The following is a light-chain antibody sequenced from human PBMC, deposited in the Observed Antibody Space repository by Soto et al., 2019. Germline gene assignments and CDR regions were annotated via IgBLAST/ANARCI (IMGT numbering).Light chain of an antibody. CDR1: QGISSR. CDR3: QKANSFPIT. CDR2: AAS. Sequence: DIQITHSPSSVSASVVGRVTLTFLASQGISSRLAWYQQKPGKAPNLLIYAASSLQSGVPSRFSGSGSGTDFTLTISSLQPEDFATYYCQKANSFPITFGKGQQLEIK. J-gene: IGKJ5*01. V-gene: IGKV1-12*01.